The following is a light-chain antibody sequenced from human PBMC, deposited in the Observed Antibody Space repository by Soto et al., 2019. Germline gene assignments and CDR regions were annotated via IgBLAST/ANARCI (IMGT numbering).Light chain of an antibody. V-gene: IGKV3-15*01. CDR1: QTVSRD. Sequence: EIVMTQSPATLSVSPGARVTLSCRASQTVSRDLAWYQQKLGQAPRLLIYGGSTRATGIPTRFSGSGSGTEFTLTISSLQSEDFAVYYCKQYNNWYAFGQGTKLEMK. CDR2: GGS. CDR3: KQYNNWYA. J-gene: IGKJ2*01.